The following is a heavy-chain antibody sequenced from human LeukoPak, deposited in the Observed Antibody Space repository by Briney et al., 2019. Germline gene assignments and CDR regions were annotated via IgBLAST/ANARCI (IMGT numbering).Heavy chain of an antibody. V-gene: IGHV1-58*02. CDR2: IVVGSGNT. D-gene: IGHD3-9*01. J-gene: IGHJ4*02. CDR3: AREKDLRYFDGGRVGTFDY. CDR1: GFTFTSSA. Sequence: SVKVSCKASGFTFTSSAMQWVRQARGQRLEWIGWIVVGSGNTNYAQKFQERVTITRDMSTSTAYMELSSLRSEDTAVYYCAREKDLRYFDGGRVGTFDYWGQGTLVTVSS.